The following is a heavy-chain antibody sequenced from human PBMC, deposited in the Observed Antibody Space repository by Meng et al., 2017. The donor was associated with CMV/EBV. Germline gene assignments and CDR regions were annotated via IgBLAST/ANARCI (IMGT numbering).Heavy chain of an antibody. Sequence: GESLKISCAASGFTFSSYWMSWVRQAPGKGPEWVANIKQDGSEKYYVDSVKGRFTISRDNAKNSLYLQMNSLRAEDTAVYYCARFNYDFWSGYPAVLYGMDVWGQGTTVTVSS. CDR3: ARFNYDFWSGYPAVLYGMDV. J-gene: IGHJ6*02. V-gene: IGHV3-7*01. CDR2: IKQDGSEK. CDR1: GFTFSSYW. D-gene: IGHD3-3*01.